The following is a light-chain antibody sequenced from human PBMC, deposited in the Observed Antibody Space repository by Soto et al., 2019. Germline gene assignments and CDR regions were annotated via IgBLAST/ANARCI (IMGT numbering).Light chain of an antibody. Sequence: EIVLTQSPGTLSLSPGERATLSCRASQSVSGSYLAWYQQKPAQAPRLLIYDASSRATGIPDRFRGSGSGTDFTLTISRLEPEDFAVYYCQQYGSSPGTFGQGTKVEIK. J-gene: IGKJ1*01. CDR3: QQYGSSPGT. CDR2: DAS. CDR1: QSVSGSY. V-gene: IGKV3-20*01.